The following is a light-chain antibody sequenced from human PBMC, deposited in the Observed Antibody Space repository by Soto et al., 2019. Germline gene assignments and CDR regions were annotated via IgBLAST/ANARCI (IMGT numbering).Light chain of an antibody. CDR1: QSLSSSS. Sequence: EIVLTQSPGTLPMSPGERATLSCRASQSLSSSSLAWYQQKPGQAPRLIISGASSREAEIPDRFSGSGSGTEFTLTINRLEPEDFAVYYCQQYGNSPWTFGQGTKVDIK. CDR3: QQYGNSPWT. CDR2: GAS. J-gene: IGKJ1*01. V-gene: IGKV3-20*01.